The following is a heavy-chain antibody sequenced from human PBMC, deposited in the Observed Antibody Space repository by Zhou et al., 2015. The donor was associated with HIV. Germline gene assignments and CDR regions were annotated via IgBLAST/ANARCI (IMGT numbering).Heavy chain of an antibody. Sequence: QVYLVQSGAELRKPGSSVKVSCKTYGAPFNTFALNWVRQAPGQGPEWMGTLTPMFTRADYSRKFRGRVTMTADMSTDTGYMELSGLRFEDTAVYYCARGHSFGDHERYFQKWGQGTPVIVSS. CDR3: ARGHSFGDHERYFQK. CDR1: GAPFNTFA. CDR2: LTPMFTRA. D-gene: IGHD3-16*01. V-gene: IGHV1-69*06. J-gene: IGHJ1*01.